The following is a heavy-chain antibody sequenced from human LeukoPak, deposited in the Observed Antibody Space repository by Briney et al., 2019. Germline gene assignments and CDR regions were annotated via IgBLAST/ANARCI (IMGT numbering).Heavy chain of an antibody. CDR1: RFAFNYYG. J-gene: IGHJ4*02. CDR3: ATLHRGPSSSWNY. CDR2: VSADGSER. V-gene: IGHV3-30*03. D-gene: IGHD6-13*01. Sequence: GGSLRLSCMGSRFAFNYYGMHWVRQTPGRGLEWVAVVSADGSERYYAEFVKGRFTISRDNSKNTLFLEMSSLRSEDTAVYYCATLHRGPSSSWNYWGQGTLVTVSS.